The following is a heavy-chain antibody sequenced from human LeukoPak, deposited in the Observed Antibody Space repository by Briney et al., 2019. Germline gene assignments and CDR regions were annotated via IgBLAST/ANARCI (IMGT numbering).Heavy chain of an antibody. D-gene: IGHD3-22*01. CDR2: ISGSGGST. CDR3: AKPYYYDSSGYLPEYFQH. CDR1: GFTFSSYA. J-gene: IGHJ1*01. V-gene: IGHV3-23*01. Sequence: GGSLRLSCAASGFTFSSYAMSWVRQAPGKGLEWVSAISGSGGSTYYADSVKGRFTISRDNSKNTLYLQMNSLRAEDTAVYYCAKPYYYDSSGYLPEYFQHWGQGTLVAVSS.